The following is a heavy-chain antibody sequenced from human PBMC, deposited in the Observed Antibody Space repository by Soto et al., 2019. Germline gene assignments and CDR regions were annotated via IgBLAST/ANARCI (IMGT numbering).Heavy chain of an antibody. CDR2: FDAEDGET. J-gene: IGHJ4*02. V-gene: IGHV1-24*01. CDR3: ARVFSGSTRRPYYFDY. CDR1: GHTLTELS. D-gene: IGHD1-26*01. Sequence: ASVKVSCKVSGHTLTELSMNWVRQAPGKGLEWMGGFDAEDGETIYAQKLQGRVTMTEDTSTGTAYMELRSLRSDDTAVYYCARVFSGSTRRPYYFDYWGQGTLVTVSS.